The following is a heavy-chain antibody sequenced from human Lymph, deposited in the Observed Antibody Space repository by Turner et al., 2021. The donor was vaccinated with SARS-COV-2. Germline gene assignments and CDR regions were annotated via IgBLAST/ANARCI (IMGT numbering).Heavy chain of an antibody. D-gene: IGHD2-2*01. CDR1: GYSFHSYD. J-gene: IGHJ6*02. Sequence: QVQLVQSGAEVKKPGASVKVSCKASGYSFHSYDINWVRQATGQGLEWIGWVNPGIGGTGYEQRFSGRVTMTRDTFISTAYMEQSSLGSEDTAVYDWARVHGHCTSTSGYWNYDFGMDVWGQGTTVTVSS. V-gene: IGHV1-8*01. CDR3: ARVHGHCTSTSGYWNYDFGMDV. CDR2: VNPGIGGT.